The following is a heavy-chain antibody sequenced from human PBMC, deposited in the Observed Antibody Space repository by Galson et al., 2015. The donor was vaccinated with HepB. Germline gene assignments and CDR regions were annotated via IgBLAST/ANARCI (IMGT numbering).Heavy chain of an antibody. Sequence: SLRLSCAASGFTFSSYAMHWVRQAPGKGLEWVAVISYDGSNKYYADSVKGRFTISRDNSKNTLYLQMNGLRAEDTAVYYCARDLEQLVSSFDYWGQGTLVTVSS. V-gene: IGHV3-30-3*01. D-gene: IGHD6-13*01. J-gene: IGHJ4*02. CDR1: GFTFSSYA. CDR3: ARDLEQLVSSFDY. CDR2: ISYDGSNK.